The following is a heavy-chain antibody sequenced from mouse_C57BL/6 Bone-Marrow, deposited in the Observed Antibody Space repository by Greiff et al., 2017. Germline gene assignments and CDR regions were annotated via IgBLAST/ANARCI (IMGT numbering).Heavy chain of an antibody. Sequence: QVQLQQSGAELVKPGASVKLSCKASGYTFTSYWMHWVKQRPGQGLEWIGMIHPNSGSTNYNEKFKSKATLTVDKSSSTAYMQLSSLTSEDSAVYYCARWDGYYLYYFDYWGQGTTLTVSS. CDR2: IHPNSGST. CDR1: GYTFTSYW. J-gene: IGHJ2*01. CDR3: ARWDGYYLYYFDY. D-gene: IGHD2-3*01. V-gene: IGHV1-64*01.